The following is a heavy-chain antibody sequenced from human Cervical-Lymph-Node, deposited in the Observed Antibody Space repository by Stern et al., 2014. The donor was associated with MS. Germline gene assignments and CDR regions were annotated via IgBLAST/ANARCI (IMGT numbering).Heavy chain of an antibody. J-gene: IGHJ4*02. V-gene: IGHV1-2*02. CDR3: ARSSMTATGTVAY. CDR1: GYTFTNYY. D-gene: IGHD6-13*01. Sequence: MQLVESGAEVKKPGASVKVSCKASGYTFTNYYMHWVRQAPGQGLEWMGWINPNIGDTNNAQNLQDRVTMTRDTSISTAYMELSRLRSDDTAVYYCARSSMTATGTVAYWGQGTLVTVSS. CDR2: INPNIGDT.